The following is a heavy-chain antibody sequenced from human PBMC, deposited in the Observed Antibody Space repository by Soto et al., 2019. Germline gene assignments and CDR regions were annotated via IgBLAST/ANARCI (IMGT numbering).Heavy chain of an antibody. V-gene: IGHV3-30*18. J-gene: IGHJ2*01. CDR2: ISYDGSNK. CDR3: AKDPQDCTNGVCYNYWYFDL. CDR1: GFTFSSYG. D-gene: IGHD2-8*01. Sequence: GSLRLSCAASGFTFSSYGMHWVRQAPGKGLEWVAVISYDGSNKYYADSVKGRFTISRDNSKNTLYLQMNSLRAEDTAVYYCAKDPQDCTNGVCYNYWYFDLWGRGTLVTVSS.